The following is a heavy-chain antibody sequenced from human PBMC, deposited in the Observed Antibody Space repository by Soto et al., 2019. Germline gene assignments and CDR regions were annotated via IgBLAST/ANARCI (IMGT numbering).Heavy chain of an antibody. CDR1: GGSISSSSYY. D-gene: IGHD3-10*01. Sequence: QLQLQESGPGLVKPSETLSLTCTVSGGSISSSSYYWGWIRQPPGKGLEWIGSIYYRGSTYYNPSLKSRVTISVDTSKNQFSLKVSSVTAADTAVYYCARQWGYYYGSGSYVFDYWGQGTLVTVSS. J-gene: IGHJ4*02. V-gene: IGHV4-39*01. CDR2: IYYRGST. CDR3: ARQWGYYYGSGSYVFDY.